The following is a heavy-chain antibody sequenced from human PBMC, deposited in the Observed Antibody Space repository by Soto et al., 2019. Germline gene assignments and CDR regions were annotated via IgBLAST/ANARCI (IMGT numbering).Heavy chain of an antibody. D-gene: IGHD3-22*01. CDR3: ARERDSFDY. J-gene: IGHJ4*02. CDR2: ISYDGSDK. Sequence: QVQLVESGGGVVQPGRSLRLSCAASGFTFSSYAMHWVRQAPGKGLQWVAFISYDGSDKFYADSVKGRFTISRDNSKNTVYLHMNSLRAEDTAVYYGARERDSFDYWGQVSLVTVSS. V-gene: IGHV3-30-3*01. CDR1: GFTFSSYA.